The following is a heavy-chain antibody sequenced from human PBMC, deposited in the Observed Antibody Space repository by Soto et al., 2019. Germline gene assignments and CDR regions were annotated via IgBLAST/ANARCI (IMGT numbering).Heavy chain of an antibody. J-gene: IGHJ6*02. V-gene: IGHV3-13*05. D-gene: IGHD1-26*01. CDR3: ARDVRIVGATTDYYYYGMDV. Sequence: EVQLVESGGGLVQPGGSLRLSCAASGFTFSSYDMHWVRQATGKGLEWVSAIGTAGDPYYPGSVKGRFTISRENAKDTLYLQMNSLRAEDTAVYYCARDVRIVGATTDYYYYGMDVWGQGTTVTVSS. CDR2: IGTAGDP. CDR1: GFTFSSYD.